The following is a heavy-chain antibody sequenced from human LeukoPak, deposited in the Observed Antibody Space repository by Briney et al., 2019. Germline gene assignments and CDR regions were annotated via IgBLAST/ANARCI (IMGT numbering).Heavy chain of an antibody. CDR2: IYYSGST. Sequence: PSETLSLTCTVSGGSISSGGYYWSWIRQHPGKGLEWIGYIYYSGSTYYYPSLKSRVTISVDTSKNQFSLKLSSVTAADTAVYYCARETNNDYVWGSYPVVWGQGTLVTVSS. CDR3: ARETNNDYVWGSYPVV. V-gene: IGHV4-31*03. J-gene: IGHJ4*02. D-gene: IGHD3-16*01. CDR1: GGSISSGGYY.